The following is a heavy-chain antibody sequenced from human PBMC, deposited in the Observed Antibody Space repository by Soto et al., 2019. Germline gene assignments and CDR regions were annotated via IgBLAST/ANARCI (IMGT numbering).Heavy chain of an antibody. V-gene: IGHV1-8*01. CDR1: GYTFTNND. CDR2: MNPGSGDT. CDR3: ARMASFGSLNWFDP. D-gene: IGHD5-18*01. Sequence: ASVKVSCKASGYTFTNNDVTWVRQATGQGLEWMGWMNPGSGDTGYAQKFQGRVTMTRDISIATAYMELSSLRSEDTAIYYCARMASFGSLNWFDPWGQGTLVTVAS. J-gene: IGHJ5*01.